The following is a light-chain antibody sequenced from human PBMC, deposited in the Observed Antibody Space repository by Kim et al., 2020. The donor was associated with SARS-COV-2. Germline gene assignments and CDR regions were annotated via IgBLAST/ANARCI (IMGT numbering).Light chain of an antibody. CDR3: QQHSNWLT. V-gene: IGKV3-11*01. CDR1: QSVSSY. CDR2: DAS. Sequence: SLSPGERATPSCSASQSVSSYLAWYQKKPGQAPRLLIYDASNRATGIPARFSGSGSGTDFTLTISSLEPEDFAVYYCQQHSNWLTVGGGTKVDIK. J-gene: IGKJ4*01.